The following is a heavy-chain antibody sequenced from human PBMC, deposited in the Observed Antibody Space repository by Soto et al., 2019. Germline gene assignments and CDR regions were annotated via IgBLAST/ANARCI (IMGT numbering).Heavy chain of an antibody. Sequence: SETLSLTCAVSGGSISSSSYYWGWIRQPPGKGLEWIGSIYYSGSTYYNPSLKSRVTISVDTSKNQFSLKLSSVTAADTAVYYCARHSGAAVVTATFNWFDPWGQGTLVTVSS. CDR3: ARHSGAAVVTATFNWFDP. CDR2: IYYSGST. CDR1: GGSISSSSYY. J-gene: IGHJ5*02. V-gene: IGHV4-39*01. D-gene: IGHD2-21*02.